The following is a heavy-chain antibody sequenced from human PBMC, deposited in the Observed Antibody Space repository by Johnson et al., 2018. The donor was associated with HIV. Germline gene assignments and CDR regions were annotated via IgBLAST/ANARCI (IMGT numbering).Heavy chain of an antibody. V-gene: IGHV3-30*02. J-gene: IGHJ3*01. CDR3: ASGDDDGF. CDR2: IRYDGSKK. CDR1: GFTFSSYG. Sequence: QVQLVESGGNVVRPGGSLRLSCAASGFTFSSYGMHWVRQAPGKGLEWVAFIRYDGSKKYYADSVKGRFTISRDNSKNTLYLQMNSLRAEDTAAYFCASGDDDGFWGQGTKVTVSS. D-gene: IGHD5-12*01.